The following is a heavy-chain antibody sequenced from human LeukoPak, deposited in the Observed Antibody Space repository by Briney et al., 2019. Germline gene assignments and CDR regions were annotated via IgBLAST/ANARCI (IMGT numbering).Heavy chain of an antibody. CDR3: VRHSRVVEFDY. D-gene: IGHD2-15*01. CDR1: GVSISNHY. Sequence: KPSETLSLTCTVSGVSISNHYSSWIRQPPGKGLEWIGYIYYTGNTNYNPSLKSRVTISEDTSKNLVSLELSSVTAADTAVYYCVRHSRVVEFDYWGQGNLVTVSS. V-gene: IGHV4-59*08. J-gene: IGHJ4*02. CDR2: IYYTGNT.